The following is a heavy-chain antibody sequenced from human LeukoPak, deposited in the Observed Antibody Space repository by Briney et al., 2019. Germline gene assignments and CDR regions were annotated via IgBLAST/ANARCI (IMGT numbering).Heavy chain of an antibody. J-gene: IGHJ4*02. CDR1: GFTFSSYS. D-gene: IGHD2-15*01. Sequence: GGSLRLSCAASGFTFSSYSMNWVRQAPGKGREWDSSISSSSTYIYYADLVKGRFTISRDNANKSLYLQMNSLRAEDTAVYYCARDLNLRGYCSGGSCYSMFAYWGQGTLVTVSS. CDR3: ARDLNLRGYCSGGSCYSMFAY. V-gene: IGHV3-21*01. CDR2: ISSSSTYI.